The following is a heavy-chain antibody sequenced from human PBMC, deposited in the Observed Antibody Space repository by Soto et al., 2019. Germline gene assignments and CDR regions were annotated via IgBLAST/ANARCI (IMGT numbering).Heavy chain of an antibody. D-gene: IGHD3-22*01. CDR3: ANQLHDGSGFHYNGLGV. J-gene: IGHJ6*02. V-gene: IGHV3-9*01. CDR2: ITWNGDTA. CDR1: GFTFDDYA. Sequence: EVQLVESGGGLVQPGRSLRLSCVAFGFTFDDYAMHWVRQVPGKGLEWVSGITWNGDTAAYADSVKGRFTISRDNARNSLELHMNDLRPEDTALYYCANQLHDGSGFHYNGLGVWGQGTTVTVSS.